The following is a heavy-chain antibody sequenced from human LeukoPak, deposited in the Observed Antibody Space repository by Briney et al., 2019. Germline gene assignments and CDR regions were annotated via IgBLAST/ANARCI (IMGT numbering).Heavy chain of an antibody. CDR3: ARERDYGDYGPFDY. CDR2: IYYSGST. J-gene: IGHJ4*02. Sequence: SETLSLTCTVSGGSVSSGSHYWSWIRQPPGKGLEWIGYIYYSGSTNYNPSLKSRVTISVDTSKNQFSLKLSSVTAADTAVYYCARERDYGDYGPFDYWGQGTLVTVSS. CDR1: GGSVSSGSHY. D-gene: IGHD4-17*01. V-gene: IGHV4-61*01.